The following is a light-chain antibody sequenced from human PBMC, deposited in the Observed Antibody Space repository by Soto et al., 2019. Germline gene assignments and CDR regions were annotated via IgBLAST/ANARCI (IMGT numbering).Light chain of an antibody. CDR1: QDISNF. J-gene: IGKJ5*01. CDR3: QQSYSTPIT. V-gene: IGKV1-39*01. Sequence: DIQMTQSPSSLSASDGDRVTITCKASQDISNFLNWFQQKPGKAPKLLIYAASSLQSGVPSRFSGSGSGTDFTLTISSLQPEDFATYYCQQSYSTPITVGQGTRLEIK. CDR2: AAS.